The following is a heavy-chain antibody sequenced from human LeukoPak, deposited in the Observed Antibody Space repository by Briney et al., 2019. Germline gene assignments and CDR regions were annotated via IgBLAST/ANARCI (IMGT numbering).Heavy chain of an antibody. V-gene: IGHV3-23*01. CDR2: ISGSGGST. J-gene: IGHJ3*02. Sequence: GGSLRLSCAASGFTFSNFAVSWVRQAPGKWLEWVSAISGSGGSTYYADSVKGRFTISRDNSKNTLYLQMNSLRAEDTAVYYCAKSPAVDAAFDIWGQGTMVTVSS. D-gene: IGHD4-23*01. CDR3: AKSPAVDAAFDI. CDR1: GFTFSNFA.